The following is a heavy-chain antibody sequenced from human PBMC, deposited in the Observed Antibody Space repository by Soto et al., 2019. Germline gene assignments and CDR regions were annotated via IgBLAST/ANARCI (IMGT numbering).Heavy chain of an antibody. D-gene: IGHD5-12*01. V-gene: IGHV3-21*01. CDR3: ARVDGYTYPNDY. Sequence: GGSLRLSCAASGFTFSNYGMSWVRQAPGKGLEWVSSITSRSDYIYYADSVRGRFTISRDNAKNSLFLQMNRLRAEDTAVYYCARVDGYTYPNDYWGQGTLVTVSS. CDR1: GFTFSNYG. J-gene: IGHJ4*02. CDR2: ITSRSDYI.